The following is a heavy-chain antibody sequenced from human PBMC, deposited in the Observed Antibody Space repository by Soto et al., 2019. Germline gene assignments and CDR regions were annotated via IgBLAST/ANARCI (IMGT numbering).Heavy chain of an antibody. Sequence: QVQLVESGGGVVQPGRSLRLSCAASGFTFSSYGMHWVRQAPGKGLEWVAVIWYDGSNKYYADSVKGRCTISRDNSKNTLYLQMTSLRAEDTAVYYCAVLSGSPDYWGQGTLVTVSS. D-gene: IGHD3-10*01. CDR3: AVLSGSPDY. CDR1: GFTFSSYG. V-gene: IGHV3-33*01. J-gene: IGHJ4*02. CDR2: IWYDGSNK.